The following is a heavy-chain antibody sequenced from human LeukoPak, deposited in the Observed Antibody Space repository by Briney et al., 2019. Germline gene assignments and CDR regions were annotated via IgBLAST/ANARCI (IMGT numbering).Heavy chain of an antibody. CDR3: ARALNGFDI. CDR1: GLIVSSNY. J-gene: IGHJ3*02. CDR2: IYSGGSI. Sequence: GGSLRLSCATSGLIVSSNYMTWVRQAPGKGLEWVSVIYSGGSIYYADSVKGRFTISRDNSRNTLYLQMNSLRAEDTAVYYCARALNGFDIWGPGTLVTVSS. V-gene: IGHV3-53*01.